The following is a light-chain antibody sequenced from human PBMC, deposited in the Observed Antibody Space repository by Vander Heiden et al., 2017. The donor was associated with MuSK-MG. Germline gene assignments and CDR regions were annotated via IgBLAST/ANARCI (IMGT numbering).Light chain of an antibody. V-gene: IGLV1-40*01. CDR2: GNS. CDR1: SSNIGAGYD. CDR3: QSYDSRLSGHYV. Sequence: QSGLTQPPSVSGAPGQGVTISCTGSSSNIGAGYDVHWYQQLPGTAPKLLIYGNSNRPSGVPDRFSGSKSGTSASLAITGLQAEDEADYYCQSYDSRLSGHYVFGTGTKVTVL. J-gene: IGLJ1*01.